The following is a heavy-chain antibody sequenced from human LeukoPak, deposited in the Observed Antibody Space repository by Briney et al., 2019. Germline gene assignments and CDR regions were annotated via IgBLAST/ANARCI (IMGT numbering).Heavy chain of an antibody. CDR3: ARLNYYDSSGFDY. J-gene: IGHJ4*02. V-gene: IGHV4-34*01. D-gene: IGHD3-22*01. CDR2: INHSGST. CDR1: GGSFSGYY. Sequence: SETLSLTCAVYGGSFSGYYWSWIRQPPGKGLEWIGEINHSGSTNYNPSLKSRVTISVDTSKYQFSLKLSSVTAADTAVYYCARLNYYDSSGFDYWGQGTLVTVSS.